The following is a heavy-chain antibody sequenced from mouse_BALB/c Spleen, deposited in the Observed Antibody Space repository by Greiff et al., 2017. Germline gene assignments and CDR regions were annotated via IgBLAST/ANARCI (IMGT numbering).Heavy chain of an antibody. V-gene: IGHV2-9*02. J-gene: IGHJ1*01. CDR3: ARALYDGYYWYFDV. Sequence: VQLKESGPGLVAPSQSLSITCTVSGFSLTSYGVHWVRQPPGKGLEWLGVIWAGGSTNYNSALMSRLSISKDNSKSQVFLKMNSLQTDDTAMYYCARALYDGYYWYFDVWGAGTTVTVSS. D-gene: IGHD2-3*01. CDR1: GFSLTSYG. CDR2: IWAGGST.